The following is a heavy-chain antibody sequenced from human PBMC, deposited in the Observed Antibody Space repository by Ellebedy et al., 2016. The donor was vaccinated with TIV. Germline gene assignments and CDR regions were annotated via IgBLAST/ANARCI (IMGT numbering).Heavy chain of an antibody. Sequence: PGGSLRLSCAASGFTSSTFGLHRVLLAPGQGLEWVLYFSGRSCSIYYADSVKGRFTISSDNAENSLYLQMNSLRAEDTAVYDCARDRSNCWYYIDYWGQGTLVTVSS. CDR3: ARDRSNCWYYIDY. J-gene: IGHJ4*02. D-gene: IGHD2-21*01. V-gene: IGHV3-48*04. CDR1: GFTSSTFG. CDR2: FSGRSCSI.